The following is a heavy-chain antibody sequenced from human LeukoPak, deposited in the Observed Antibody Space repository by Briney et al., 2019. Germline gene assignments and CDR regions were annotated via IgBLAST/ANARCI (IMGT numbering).Heavy chain of an antibody. CDR3: ARRGGYYDSSGDFLDI. CDR1: GYNFTSYW. D-gene: IGHD3-22*01. J-gene: IGHJ3*02. V-gene: IGHV5-51*01. CDR2: IYPGDSDT. Sequence: GESLKISCKGSGYNFTSYWIGWVRQMPGKGLEWMGIIYPGDSDTRYSPSFQGQVTISADKSISTAYLQWSSLKASDTAIYYCARRGGYYDSSGDFLDIWGQGTMVTVSS.